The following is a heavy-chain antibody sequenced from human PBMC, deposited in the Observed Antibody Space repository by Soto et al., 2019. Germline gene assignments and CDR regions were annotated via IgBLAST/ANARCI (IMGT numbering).Heavy chain of an antibody. Sequence: ASVKVSCKASGYTFTSFDINWVRQASGQGLEWMGWINPNSGSTIYAQKFQGWVTMTRDTSISTAYMELSRLRSGDTAVYYCARELFLTNYYYYYGMDVWGQGTTVTVS. CDR1: GYTFTSFD. CDR2: INPNSGST. J-gene: IGHJ6*02. CDR3: ARELFLTNYYYYYGMDV. D-gene: IGHD3-22*01. V-gene: IGHV1-2*04.